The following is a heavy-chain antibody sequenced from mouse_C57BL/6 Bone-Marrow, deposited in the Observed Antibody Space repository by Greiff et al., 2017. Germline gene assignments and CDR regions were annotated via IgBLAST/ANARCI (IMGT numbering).Heavy chain of an antibody. V-gene: IGHV1-81*01. CDR2: FYPRSGST. Sequence: QVQLQQSGAELARPGASVKLSCKASGYTFTSYGICWVKQRSGQGLEWIGEFYPRSGSTYYNEKFKGKATLTADKSSSTAYMELRSLASEDAAVYFCDYYGSSYFDYWGQGTTLTVSS. D-gene: IGHD1-1*01. CDR1: GYTFTSYG. J-gene: IGHJ2*01. CDR3: DYYGSSYFDY.